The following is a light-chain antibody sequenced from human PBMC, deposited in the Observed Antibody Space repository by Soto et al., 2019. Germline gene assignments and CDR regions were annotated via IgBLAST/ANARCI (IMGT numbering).Light chain of an antibody. CDR1: QSLLHSNGYNY. CDR3: MQDLQTSWT. J-gene: IGKJ1*01. Sequence: DIVMTQSPLSLPVTPGEPASISCRSSQSLLHSNGYNYLDWYLQKTGPFPQPLIYLGSNRGSGGPEKFHCSGTGTGCTPEISRVEAEDVWGDCCMQDLQTSWTFGQGDKVDIK. V-gene: IGKV2-28*01. CDR2: LGS.